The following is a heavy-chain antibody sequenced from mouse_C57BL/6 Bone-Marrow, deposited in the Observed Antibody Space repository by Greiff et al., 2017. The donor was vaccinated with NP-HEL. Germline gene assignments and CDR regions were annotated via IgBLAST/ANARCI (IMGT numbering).Heavy chain of an antibody. CDR1: GYTFTSYD. J-gene: IGHJ2*01. CDR2: IYPRDGST. V-gene: IGHV1-85*01. D-gene: IGHD2-5*01. Sequence: VKLVESGPELVKPGASVKLSCKASGYTFTSYDINWVKQRPGQGLEWIGWIYPRDGSTKYNEKFKGKATLTVDTSSSTAYMELHSLTSEDSAVYFCARGTYYSNYDFDYWGQGTTLTVSS. CDR3: ARGTYYSNYDFDY.